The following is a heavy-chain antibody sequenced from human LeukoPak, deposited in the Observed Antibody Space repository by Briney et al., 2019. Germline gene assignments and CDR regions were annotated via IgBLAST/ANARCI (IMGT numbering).Heavy chain of an antibody. D-gene: IGHD6-13*01. CDR1: GGSFSGYY. J-gene: IGHJ4*02. Sequence: PSETLSLTCAVYGGSFSGYYWSWIRQPPGKGLEWIGEINHSGSTNYNPSLKSRVTISVDTSKNQFSLKLSSVTAADTAVYYCAAYSSTWDYWGQGTLVTVSS. CDR3: AAYSSTWDY. V-gene: IGHV4-34*01. CDR2: INHSGST.